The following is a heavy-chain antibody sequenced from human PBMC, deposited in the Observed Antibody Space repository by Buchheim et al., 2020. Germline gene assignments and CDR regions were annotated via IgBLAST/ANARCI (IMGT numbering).Heavy chain of an antibody. CDR2: ISYNGSNK. D-gene: IGHD1-7*01. V-gene: IGHV3-30*03. Sequence: QVQLVESGGGVVQPGRSLRLSCAASGFTFSSYGMHWVRQAPGKGLEWVAVISYNGSNKYYADSVKGRFTISRDNSKNTLYLQMNSLRAEDTAVYYCAILGGITGTTSNNWFDPWGQGTL. J-gene: IGHJ5*02. CDR3: AILGGITGTTSNNWFDP. CDR1: GFTFSSYG.